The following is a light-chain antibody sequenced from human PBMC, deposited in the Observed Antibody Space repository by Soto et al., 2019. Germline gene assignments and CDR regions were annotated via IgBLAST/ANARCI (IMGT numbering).Light chain of an antibody. J-gene: IGLJ1*01. CDR3: CTYAPTRNSYV. Sequence: QSALTQPASVSGSPGQSITISCTGTSSDVGSYNLVSWYQHHPGTAPKLIIYEVTKRPSGVSNRFSASKSGNTPSLTISGLQAEDDADYYCCTYAPTRNSYVFGSGTKVTVL. CDR2: EVT. V-gene: IGLV2-23*02. CDR1: SSDVGSYNL.